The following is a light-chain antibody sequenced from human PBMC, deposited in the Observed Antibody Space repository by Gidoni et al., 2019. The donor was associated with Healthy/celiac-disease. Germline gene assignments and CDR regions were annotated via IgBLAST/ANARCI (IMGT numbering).Light chain of an antibody. CDR1: NKNY. CDR2: WAS. Sequence: DIVMTQSPDSLAVSLGERATINNKNYLAWYQQKPGQPPKLLIYWASTRESGVPDRFSGSGSGTDFTLTISSLQAEDVAVYYCQQYYSTPPTFXGXTKVXIK. V-gene: IGKV4-1*01. CDR3: QQYYSTPPT. J-gene: IGKJ4*01.